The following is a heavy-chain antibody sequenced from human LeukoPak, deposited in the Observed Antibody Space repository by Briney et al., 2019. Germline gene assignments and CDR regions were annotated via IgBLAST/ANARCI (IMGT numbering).Heavy chain of an antibody. CDR2: ISAYNGNT. CDR1: GYTFTSYG. Sequence: ASVKVSCKASGYTFTSYGISWVRQAPGQGLEWMGWISAYNGNTNYAQKLQGRVTMTTDTSTSTAYMGLRSLRSDDTAVYYCARDSPTREAPVIYSYSYGMDVWGKGTTVTVS. J-gene: IGHJ6*04. D-gene: IGHD2-21*01. V-gene: IGHV1-18*01. CDR3: ARDSPTREAPVIYSYSYGMDV.